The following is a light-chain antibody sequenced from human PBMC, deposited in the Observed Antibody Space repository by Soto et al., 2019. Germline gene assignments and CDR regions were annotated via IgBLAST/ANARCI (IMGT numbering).Light chain of an antibody. V-gene: IGLV2-14*01. J-gene: IGLJ1*01. CDR2: EVT. Sequence: QSALTQPASVSGSLGQSITISCTGTSADVGAYDYVSWYQQLPGKAPKYIIYEVTHRPSGVSYRFSGSKSGNTASLTISGLQAEDEGDYYCSSYKSGTYPEVFGTGTKLTVL. CDR1: SADVGAYDY. CDR3: SSYKSGTYPEV.